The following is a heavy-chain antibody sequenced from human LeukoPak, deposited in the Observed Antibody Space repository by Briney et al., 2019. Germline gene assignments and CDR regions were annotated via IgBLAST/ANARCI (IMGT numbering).Heavy chain of an antibody. V-gene: IGHV3-66*02. CDR1: GFTVSSNY. J-gene: IGHJ4*02. CDR2: IYSGGST. Sequence: GGSLRLSCAASGFTVSSNYMSWVRQAPGKGLEWVSVIYSGGSTYYADSVKGRFTISRDNSKNTLYLQMNSLRAEDTAVYYCAKDSDGYSYGYLDYWGQGTLVTVSS. CDR3: AKDSDGYSYGYLDY. D-gene: IGHD5-18*01.